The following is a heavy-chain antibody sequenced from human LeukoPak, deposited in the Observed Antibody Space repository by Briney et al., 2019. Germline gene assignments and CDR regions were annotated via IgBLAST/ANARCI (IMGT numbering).Heavy chain of an antibody. CDR3: AREREYYYGSGSYGFDI. D-gene: IGHD3-10*01. V-gene: IGHV4-4*07. CDR2: IYMSGST. J-gene: IGHJ3*02. Sequence: SETLSLTCTVSGGSISTYYWSWIRQPAGKRLEWIGRIYMSGSTDYNPSLKSRVTVSVDTSKNQFSLKLSSVAAADTAVYYCAREREYYYGSGSYGFDIWGQGTMVTVSS. CDR1: GGSISTYY.